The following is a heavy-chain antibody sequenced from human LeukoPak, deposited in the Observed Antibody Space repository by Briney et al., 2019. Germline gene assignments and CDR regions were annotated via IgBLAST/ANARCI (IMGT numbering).Heavy chain of an antibody. D-gene: IGHD1-14*01. CDR3: AIEVTRVSRKAGDWCDR. J-gene: IGHJ5*02. CDR2: TDGKGKRK. CDR1: GFTFSDSW. Sequence: GGSLRLSCVASGFTFSDSWMSWVRHVSGKGLEWVAQTDGKGKRKKYVDSVKGRFTISRDNDKKSLYLEMINLTVEDTAVYYCAIEVTRVSRKAGDWCDRRGQGTRVSVSP. V-gene: IGHV3-7*01.